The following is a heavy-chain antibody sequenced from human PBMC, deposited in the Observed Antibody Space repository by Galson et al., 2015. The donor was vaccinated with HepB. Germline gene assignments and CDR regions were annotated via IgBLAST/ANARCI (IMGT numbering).Heavy chain of an antibody. V-gene: IGHV4-4*07. D-gene: IGHD2-15*01. CDR2: IYTSGST. Sequence: SETLSLTCTVSGGSISSYYWSWIRQPAGKGLEWIGRIYTSGSTNYNPSLKSRVTMSVDTSKNQFSLKLSSVTAADTAVYYCAGEQLLGYCSGGSCYSGVFLGFDPWGQGTLVTVSS. J-gene: IGHJ5*02. CDR3: AGEQLLGYCSGGSCYSGVFLGFDP. CDR1: GGSISSYY.